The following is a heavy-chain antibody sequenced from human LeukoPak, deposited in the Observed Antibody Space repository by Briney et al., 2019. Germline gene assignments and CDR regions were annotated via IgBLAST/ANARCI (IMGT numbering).Heavy chain of an antibody. J-gene: IGHJ5*02. CDR3: ARDNADIIVIAASGFWFDP. D-gene: IGHD2-15*01. CDR1: GGSISSSYYY. Sequence: SETLSLTCSVSGGSISSSYYYWGWVRQPPGKGLEWIGSIYYSGHTYYNPTLKSRVTISVDTSKNQFSLKMTSVTAADTAVYYCARDNADIIVIAASGFWFDPWGQGTLVTVSS. V-gene: IGHV4-39*02. CDR2: IYYSGHT.